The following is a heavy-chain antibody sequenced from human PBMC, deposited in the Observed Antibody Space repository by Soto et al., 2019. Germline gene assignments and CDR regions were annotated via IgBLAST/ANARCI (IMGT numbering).Heavy chain of an antibody. CDR1: GCSFRNFE. D-gene: IGHD1-1*01. J-gene: IGHJ3*02. V-gene: IGHV3-48*03. Sequence: VGSLRLSCAASGCSFRNFEMNWVRHSPGKGLEWVSYIDATGNIIYYADSVKGRFTISRDNSKNSLFLQMNSLRAEDTAVYYCARDRWNANRHPGAFDIWGRGTIDTVSS. CDR2: IDATGNII. CDR3: ARDRWNANRHPGAFDI.